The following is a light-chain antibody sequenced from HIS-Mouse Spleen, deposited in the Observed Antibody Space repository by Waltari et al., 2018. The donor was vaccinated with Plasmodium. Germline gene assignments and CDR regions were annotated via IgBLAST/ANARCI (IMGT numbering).Light chain of an antibody. V-gene: IGLV2-8*01. Sequence: QSALPPPPSAAGSPGPSVTISCTGTSSDVGGSNYLYWYQQHPGKAPKRMIYEVRKRPSGVPDLFSGSKSGNTASLTVSGLQAEDEADYYCSSYAGSNNLVFGGGTKLTVL. CDR1: SSDVGGSNY. J-gene: IGLJ2*01. CDR2: EVR. CDR3: SSYAGSNNLV.